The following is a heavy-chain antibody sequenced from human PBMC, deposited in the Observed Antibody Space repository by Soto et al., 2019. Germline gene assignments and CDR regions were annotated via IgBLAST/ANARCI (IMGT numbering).Heavy chain of an antibody. D-gene: IGHD6-19*01. CDR2: ISNSNNYT. Sequence: EVQLVESGGSLVKPGGSLRLSCSASGFAFSTSTMDWVRQAPGKGLEWVSSISNSNNYTYYSDSVTGRFTISRDNAKNSLYLQMNSLRVDDTAVYYCAARGWYRGDYWGQGTLVTVSS. V-gene: IGHV3-21*01. CDR1: GFAFSTST. CDR3: AARGWYRGDY. J-gene: IGHJ4*02.